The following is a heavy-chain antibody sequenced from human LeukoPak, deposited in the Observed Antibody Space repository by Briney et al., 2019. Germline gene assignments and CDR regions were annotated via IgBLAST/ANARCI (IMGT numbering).Heavy chain of an antibody. CDR2: IPSSGTYI. V-gene: IGHV3-21*06. D-gene: IGHD2-21*02. CDR3: ARGQANCGGDCYSVY. CDR1: GFTFSDHY. J-gene: IGHJ4*02. Sequence: GGSLRLSCAASGFTFSDHYIDWVRQAPGRGLEWVSSIPSSGTYIYYADSVKGRFTISRDNAKNSLYLQMNSLRAEDTAVYYCARGQANCGGDCYSVYWGQGSLVTVSS.